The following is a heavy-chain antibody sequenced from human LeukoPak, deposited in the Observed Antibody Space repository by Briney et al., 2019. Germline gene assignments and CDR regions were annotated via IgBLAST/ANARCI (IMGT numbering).Heavy chain of an antibody. Sequence: PGGSLRLSCAASGITVTNIYIAWVRQAPGKGLEWVSVIYPGGNTYYPDSVKGRFTISRDNSKNTLYLQMNSLRAEDTAVYYCAKVDRDYAGNSLYYYYGMDVWGQGTTVTVSS. J-gene: IGHJ6*02. V-gene: IGHV3-53*01. CDR2: IYPGGNT. CDR1: GITVTNIY. D-gene: IGHD4-23*01. CDR3: AKVDRDYAGNSLYYYYGMDV.